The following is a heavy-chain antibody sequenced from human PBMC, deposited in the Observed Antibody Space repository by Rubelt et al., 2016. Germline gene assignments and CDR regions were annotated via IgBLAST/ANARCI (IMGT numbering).Heavy chain of an antibody. Sequence: VGSLRLSCAASGFSFNTYAMSWVRQAPGKGLEWVSYISDSGTTIYYADSVKGRFTISRDNAKNSLYLQMDSLRAEDTAVYYCARRLRQDDAFDIWGQGTLVTVSS. CDR1: GFSFNTYA. J-gene: IGHJ3*02. CDR2: ISDSGTTI. V-gene: IGHV3-48*04. CDR3: ARRLRQDDAFDI.